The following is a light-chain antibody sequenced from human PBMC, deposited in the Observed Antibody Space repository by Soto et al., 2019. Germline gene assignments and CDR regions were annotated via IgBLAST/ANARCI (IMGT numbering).Light chain of an antibody. Sequence: QSALTQPRSVSGSPGQSVTISCTGTSSDVGGYNYVSWYQQHPGKAPKLMIYDVSKRPSGVPDRFSGSKSGNTASLTISGLQAEDEADYYCFSYAGSYNGVFGGGTNLTVL. CDR3: FSYAGSYNGV. J-gene: IGLJ2*01. CDR2: DVS. CDR1: SSDVGGYNY. V-gene: IGLV2-11*01.